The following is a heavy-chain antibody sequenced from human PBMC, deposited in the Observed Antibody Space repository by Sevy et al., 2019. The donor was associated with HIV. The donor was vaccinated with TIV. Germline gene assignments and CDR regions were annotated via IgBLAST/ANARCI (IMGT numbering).Heavy chain of an antibody. Sequence: GSLRLSCAASGFTFSSYEMNWVRQAPGKGLEWVSYISSSGSTIYYADSVKGRFTISRDNAKNSLYLQMNSLRAEDTAVYYCASVDTEPLFDYWGQGTLVTVSS. CDR2: ISSSGSTI. D-gene: IGHD5-18*01. J-gene: IGHJ4*02. CDR1: GFTFSSYE. V-gene: IGHV3-48*03. CDR3: ASVDTEPLFDY.